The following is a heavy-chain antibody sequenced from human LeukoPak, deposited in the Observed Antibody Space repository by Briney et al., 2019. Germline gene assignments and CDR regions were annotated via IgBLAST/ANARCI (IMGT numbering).Heavy chain of an antibody. CDR1: GFSFTSYA. J-gene: IGHJ4*02. CDR3: MKSTGWYSSXWYLTY. Sequence: GGSLRLSCAASGFSFTSYAMSWVRQAPGKGLEWVSAIGGNGGTTYYADSVEGRFTISRDNSKNTLYLQMNSLRAEDTAVYYCMKSTGWYSSXWYLTYWGQGILVTVSS. V-gene: IGHV3-23*01. CDR2: IGGNGGTT. D-gene: IGHD6-13*01.